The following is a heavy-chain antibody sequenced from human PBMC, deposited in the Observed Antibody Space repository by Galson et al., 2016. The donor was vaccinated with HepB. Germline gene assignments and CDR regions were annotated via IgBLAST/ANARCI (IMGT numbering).Heavy chain of an antibody. V-gene: IGHV5-51*01. J-gene: IGHJ4*02. D-gene: IGHD6-13*01. CDR2: IYPGESDT. CDR1: GYNFTSYW. Sequence: QSGAEVKKPGESLKISCKGSGYNFTSYWIAWVRQMPGKGLEWMGIIYPGESDTRYSPSFQGQVNISADKSITTAYLQWSSLKVSDTAMYYCVPLGYSSSWYVDYWGQGTLVTVSS. CDR3: VPLGYSSSWYVDY.